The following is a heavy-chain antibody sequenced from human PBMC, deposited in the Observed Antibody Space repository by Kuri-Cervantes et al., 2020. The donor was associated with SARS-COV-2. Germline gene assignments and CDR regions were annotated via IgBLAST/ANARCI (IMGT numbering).Heavy chain of an antibody. D-gene: IGHD3/OR15-3a*01. J-gene: IGHJ4*02. Sequence: SETLSLTCNVSGGSISSTGYYWGWIRQPPGKGLEWIGCIYYSGGTHYNPSLNSRVTISVDTSKNHFSLKLSSVTAADTAVYYCARLGVVGLGDDYWGQGTLVTVSS. CDR3: ARLGVVGLGDDY. CDR1: GGSISSTGYY. V-gene: IGHV4-39*01. CDR2: IYYSGGT.